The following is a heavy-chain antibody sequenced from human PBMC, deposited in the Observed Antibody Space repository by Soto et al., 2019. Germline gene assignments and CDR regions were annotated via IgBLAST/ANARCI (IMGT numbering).Heavy chain of an antibody. CDR2: MYHSGST. J-gene: IGHJ5*02. CDR1: GYSIRSGYF. D-gene: IGHD2-21*02. Sequence: SETLSLTCAVSGYSIRSGYFWGWIRQPPGKGLEWIGSMYHSGSTYYNPSLKSRVTISVDASENHFSLKLSSVTAADTAVYYCARVGPYCGGDCYSPPPWGQGTLVTVSS. V-gene: IGHV4-38-2*01. CDR3: ARVGPYCGGDCYSPPP.